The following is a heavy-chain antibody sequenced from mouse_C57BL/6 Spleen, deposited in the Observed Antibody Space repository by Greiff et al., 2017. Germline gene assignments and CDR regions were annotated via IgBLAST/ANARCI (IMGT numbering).Heavy chain of an antibody. V-gene: IGHV1-69*01. CDR1: GYTFTSYW. Sequence: VQLQQPGAELVMPGASVKLSCKASGYTFTSYWMHWVKQRPGQGLEWIGEIDPSDSYTNYNQKFKGKSTLTVDKSSSTAYMQLSSRTSGDSAVYYCARGGVRLGAWFAYWGQGTLVTVSA. CDR3: ARGGVRLGAWFAY. D-gene: IGHD2-14*01. J-gene: IGHJ3*01. CDR2: IDPSDSYT.